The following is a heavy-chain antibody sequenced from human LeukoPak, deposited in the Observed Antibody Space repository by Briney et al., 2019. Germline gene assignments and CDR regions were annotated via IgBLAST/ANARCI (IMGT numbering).Heavy chain of an antibody. CDR3: ARVSCGGDCRAHYYHYYMDV. V-gene: IGHV4-61*02. CDR2: IYTSGST. CDR1: GGSISSGNYY. Sequence: SETLSLTCTVSGGSISSGNYYGNWIPQPAGKGLEWIGRIYTSGSTKYNPSHTSRVTISVDTSKNQFSLKMSSVPAADTAVYYCARVSCGGDCRAHYYHYYMDVWGKGTTVTISS. J-gene: IGHJ6*03. D-gene: IGHD2-21*02.